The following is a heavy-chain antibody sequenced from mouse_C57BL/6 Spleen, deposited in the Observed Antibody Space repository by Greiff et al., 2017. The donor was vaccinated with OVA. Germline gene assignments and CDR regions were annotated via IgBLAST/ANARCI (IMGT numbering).Heavy chain of an antibody. CDR2: IYPGSGNT. D-gene: IGHD2-3*01. CDR3: ARWGMGHWYFDV. CDR1: GYTFTDYY. J-gene: IGHJ1*03. Sequence: VQLQQSGAELVRPGASVKLSCKASGYTFTDYYINWVKQRPGQGLEWIARIYPGSGNTYYNEKFKGKATLTAEKSSSTAYMQLSSLTSEDSAVYFCARWGMGHWYFDVWGTGTTVTVSS. V-gene: IGHV1-76*01.